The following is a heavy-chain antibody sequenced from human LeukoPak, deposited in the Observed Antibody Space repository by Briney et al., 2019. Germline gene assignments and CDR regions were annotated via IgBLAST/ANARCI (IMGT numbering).Heavy chain of an antibody. CDR2: INPNSGGT. CDR1: GYTFTGYY. Sequence: GASVKVSCKASGYTFTGYYMHWVRQVPGQGLEWMGWINPNSGGTNYAQKFQGRVTMTRDTSISTAYMELSRLRSDDTAVYYCARAPYHYYDSSGYSIDYWGQGTLVTVSS. CDR3: ARAPYHYYDSSGYSIDY. D-gene: IGHD3-22*01. J-gene: IGHJ4*02. V-gene: IGHV1-2*02.